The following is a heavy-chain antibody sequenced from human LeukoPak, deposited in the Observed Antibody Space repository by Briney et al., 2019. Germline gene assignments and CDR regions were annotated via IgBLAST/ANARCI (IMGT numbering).Heavy chain of an antibody. CDR3: ASRPADSTWHGVFDY. Sequence: SETLSLTCTVSGGSINSHYWSWIRQLPGKGLEWIGYIFNGGTTNYNPSLKSRVTMSIDTSSDQFSLRLSSVTTADTAIYYCASRPADSTWHGVFDYWSQGTLVTVYS. D-gene: IGHD6-13*01. V-gene: IGHV4-59*11. J-gene: IGHJ4*02. CDR1: GGSINSHY. CDR2: IFNGGTT.